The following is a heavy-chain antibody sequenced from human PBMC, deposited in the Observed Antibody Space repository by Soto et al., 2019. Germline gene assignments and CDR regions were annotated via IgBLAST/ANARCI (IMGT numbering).Heavy chain of an antibody. J-gene: IGHJ4*02. D-gene: IGHD4-17*01. Sequence: QVQLVESGGGVVQPGRSLRLSCAASGFAFSGYAMHWVGQAPGKGLEWVAIIWYDGSNTYYADSVKGRFTISRDNSKNMVYPQMNSLRAEDTAVYYCARDLKTRHCDYWGQGTLVTVSS. CDR1: GFAFSGYA. V-gene: IGHV3-33*01. CDR3: ARDLKTRHCDY. CDR2: IWYDGSNT.